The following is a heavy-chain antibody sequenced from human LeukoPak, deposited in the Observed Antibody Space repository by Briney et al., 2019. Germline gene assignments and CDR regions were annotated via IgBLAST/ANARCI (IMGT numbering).Heavy chain of an antibody. Sequence: PGGSLRLSCTASGFTFSSYWMSWVRQAPGKGLEWVANIKQDGSEKYYVDSVKGRFTISRDNAKNSLYLQMNSLRAEDTAVYYCAREGFWSGPNWFDPWGQGTLVTVSS. CDR1: GFTFSSYW. V-gene: IGHV3-7*01. CDR3: AREGFWSGPNWFDP. CDR2: IKQDGSEK. J-gene: IGHJ5*02. D-gene: IGHD3-3*01.